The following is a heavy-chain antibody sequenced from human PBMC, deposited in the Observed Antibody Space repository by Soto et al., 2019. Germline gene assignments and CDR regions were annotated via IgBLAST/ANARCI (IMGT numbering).Heavy chain of an antibody. Sequence: GGSLRLSCAASGFTFSSYAMSCVHQAPGKGLEWVSAISGSGGSTYYADSVKGRFTISRANSKNTLYLQLNSLRAEDTAVYYCAKAHCSSIRCYNRALLGSDYWGQGTLVTVSS. CDR3: AKAHCSSIRCYNRALLGSDY. D-gene: IGHD2-2*02. CDR1: GFTFSSYA. CDR2: ISGSGGST. J-gene: IGHJ4*02. V-gene: IGHV3-23*01.